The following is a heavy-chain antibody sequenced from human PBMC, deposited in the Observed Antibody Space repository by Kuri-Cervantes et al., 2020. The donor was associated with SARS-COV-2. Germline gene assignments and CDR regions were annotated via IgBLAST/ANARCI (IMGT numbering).Heavy chain of an antibody. CDR2: IYYSGST. D-gene: IGHD3-22*01. CDR1: GGSISNYY. J-gene: IGHJ5*02. CDR3: ATSYYYDSSGYYGWFDP. V-gene: IGHV4-39*01. Sequence: SETLSLTCTVSGGSISNYYWGWIRQPPGKGLEWLGTIYYSGSTYYNPSLKSRVTISVDTSWNQFSLKLSSVTASDTAVYYCATSYYYDSSGYYGWFDPWGQGVLVTVSS.